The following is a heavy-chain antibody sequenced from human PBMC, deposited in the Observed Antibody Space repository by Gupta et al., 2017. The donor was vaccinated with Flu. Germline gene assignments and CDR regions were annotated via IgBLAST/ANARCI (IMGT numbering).Heavy chain of an antibody. CDR3: TTDSSGGITFDI. Sequence: EVQLLESGGGWVKPGGSLRLSCAASGFSFSSAYMNWVRQAPGKGLEWVGRLKSEADGGTADYGPPVKGRFTISRDDSKNTLWLQMNSLRTEDTAVYYGTTDSSGGITFDIWGQGTPVTVST. V-gene: IGHV3-15*01. D-gene: IGHD3-10*01. CDR1: GFSFSSAY. J-gene: IGHJ3*02. CDR2: LKSEADGGTA.